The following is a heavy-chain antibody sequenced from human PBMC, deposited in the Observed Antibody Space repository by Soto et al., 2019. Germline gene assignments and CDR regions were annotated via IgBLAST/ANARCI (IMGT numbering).Heavy chain of an antibody. CDR3: ARFFYGDLSHDY. CDR2: IYSGGST. J-gene: IGHJ4*02. Sequence: PGGSLRLSCAASGFTVSSNYMSWVRQAPGKGLEWVSVIYSGGSTYYADSVKGRFTISRDNSKNTLYLQMNSLRAEDTAVYYCARFFYGDLSHDYWGQGTLVTVSS. CDR1: GFTVSSNY. V-gene: IGHV3-53*01. D-gene: IGHD4-17*01.